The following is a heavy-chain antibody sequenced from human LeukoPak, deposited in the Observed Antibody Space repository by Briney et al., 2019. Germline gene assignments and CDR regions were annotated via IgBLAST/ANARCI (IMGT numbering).Heavy chain of an antibody. CDR2: IRYDGSNK. D-gene: IGHD4-17*01. V-gene: IGHV3-30*02. CDR1: GFTFSNYG. CDR3: ARVHGVDLLSDAFDI. Sequence: GGSLRLSCAASGFTFSNYGMHWVRQAPGKGLEWVAFIRYDGSNKYYADSVKGRFTISRDNSKNTLYLQMNSLRAEDTAVYYCARVHGVDLLSDAFDIWGQGTMVTVSS. J-gene: IGHJ3*02.